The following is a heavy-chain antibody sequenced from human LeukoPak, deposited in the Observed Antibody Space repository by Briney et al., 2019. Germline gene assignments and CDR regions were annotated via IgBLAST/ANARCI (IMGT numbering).Heavy chain of an antibody. CDR2: IYPGDSDT. Sequence: GESLKISCKGSGYSFTSYWIGRLRQMPGKGLEWMGIIYPGDSDTRYSPSFQGQVTISADKSISTAYLQWSSLKASDTAMYYCAIVSYSSGRDPGNYFDYWGQGTLVTVSS. V-gene: IGHV5-51*01. CDR1: GYSFTSYW. J-gene: IGHJ4*02. D-gene: IGHD6-19*01. CDR3: AIVSYSSGRDPGNYFDY.